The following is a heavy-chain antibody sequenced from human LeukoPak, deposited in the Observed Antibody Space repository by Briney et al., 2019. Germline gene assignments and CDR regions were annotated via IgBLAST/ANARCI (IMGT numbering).Heavy chain of an antibody. D-gene: IGHD6-19*01. J-gene: IGHJ4*02. CDR2: ISAYNGNT. Sequence: ASVKCSCKASGYTFTSYGISWVRQAPGQGLEWMGWISAYNGNTNYAQKLQGRVTMTTDTSTSTAYMELRSLRSDDTAVYYCARDSSGWFFFDYWGQGTLVTVSS. V-gene: IGHV1-18*01. CDR1: GYTFTSYG. CDR3: ARDSSGWFFFDY.